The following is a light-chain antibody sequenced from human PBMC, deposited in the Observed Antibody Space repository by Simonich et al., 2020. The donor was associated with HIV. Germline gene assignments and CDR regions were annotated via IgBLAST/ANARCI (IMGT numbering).Light chain of an antibody. Sequence: DIQMTQSPSTLSAHVGDRVTITCRASQSIDNWLAWYQQKPGKAPKLLVYDASSLQSGVPSRFSGSGSGAEFTLTISSLQPDDFATYYCQQYNNYPKTFGQGTKVEIK. V-gene: IGKV1-5*03. J-gene: IGKJ1*01. CDR3: QQYNNYPKT. CDR2: DAS. CDR1: QSIDNW.